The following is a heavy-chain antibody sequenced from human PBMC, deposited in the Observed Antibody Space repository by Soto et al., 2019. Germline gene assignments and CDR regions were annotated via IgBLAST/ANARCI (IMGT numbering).Heavy chain of an antibody. D-gene: IGHD3-10*01. CDR2: ISGSGGST. CDR3: AKTAGSGSYYSNYYYYGMDV. J-gene: IGHJ6*02. V-gene: IGHV3-23*01. CDR1: GFTFSSYA. Sequence: GGSLRLSCGASGFTFSSYAMSWVRQAPGKGLEWVSAISGSGGSTYYADSVKGRFTISRDNSKNTLYLQMNSLRAEDTAVYYCAKTAGSGSYYSNYYYYGMDVWGQGTTVTVSS.